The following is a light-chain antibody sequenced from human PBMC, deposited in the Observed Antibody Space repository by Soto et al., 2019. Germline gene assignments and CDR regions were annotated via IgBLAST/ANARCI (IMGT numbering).Light chain of an antibody. CDR2: GAS. V-gene: IGKV3-20*01. CDR3: QQYSNYST. CDR1: QSVSSSY. J-gene: IGKJ5*01. Sequence: EIVLTQSPGTLSLSPGERATLSCRASQSVSSSYLAWYQQKPGQAPRLLIYGASSRATGIPDRLSGSGSGTEFTLTIRSLQPDDSATYYCQQYSNYSTFGQGTRLEIK.